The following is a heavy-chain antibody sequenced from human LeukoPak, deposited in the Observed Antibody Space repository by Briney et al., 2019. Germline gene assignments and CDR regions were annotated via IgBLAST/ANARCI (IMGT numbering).Heavy chain of an antibody. J-gene: IGHJ5*02. CDR3: ARRSSTGSFDP. CDR2: INPNSGGT. Sequence: ASVTVSFTASGYTFTVYYMHWVRQAPGQGLERMGWINPNSGGTNYAQKFQGRVTITRDTSISTAYMEMSRLRSDDTAVYYCARRSSTGSFDPWGQGTLVTVSA. V-gene: IGHV1-2*02. CDR1: GYTFTVYY. D-gene: IGHD2-2*01.